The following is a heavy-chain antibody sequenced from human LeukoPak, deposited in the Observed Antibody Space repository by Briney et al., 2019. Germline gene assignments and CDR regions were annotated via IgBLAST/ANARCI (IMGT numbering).Heavy chain of an antibody. CDR1: GDSLSSYF. CDR2: VYYSGST. D-gene: IGHD1-26*01. CDR3: ARARPDGGTYPDY. Sequence: SETLSLTCTISGDSLSSYFWTWIRQPPGKRLEWIGYVYYSGSTNYNPSLKSRVTISLQMSKTQSSLRLSSVTAADTAVYYCARARPDGGTYPDYWGQGTLVTVSS. J-gene: IGHJ4*02. V-gene: IGHV4-59*01.